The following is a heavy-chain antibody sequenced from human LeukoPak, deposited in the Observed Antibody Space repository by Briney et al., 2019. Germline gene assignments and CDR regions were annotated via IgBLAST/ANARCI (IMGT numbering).Heavy chain of an antibody. CDR1: GGTFSSYA. V-gene: IGHV1-69*13. CDR2: IIPILGTA. CDR3: ARGGDGYRKTTYYFDY. Sequence: SVKVSCKASGGTFSSYAISWVRQAPGQGLEWMGGIIPILGTANYAQKFQGRVTITADESTSTAYMELSSLRSEDTAVYYCARGGDGYRKTTYYFDYWGQGTLVTVSS. J-gene: IGHJ4*02. D-gene: IGHD5-24*01.